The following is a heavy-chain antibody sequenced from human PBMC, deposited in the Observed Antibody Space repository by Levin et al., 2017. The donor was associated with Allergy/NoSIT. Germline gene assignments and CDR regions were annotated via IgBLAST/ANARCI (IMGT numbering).Heavy chain of an antibody. J-gene: IGHJ4*02. CDR1: GFTFSSYG. CDR2: ISYDGSNK. CDR3: AKGHSRYDFWSGPEFDY. V-gene: IGHV3-30*18. Sequence: GGSLRLSCAASGFTFSSYGMHWVRQAPGKGLEWVAVISYDGSNKYYADSVKGRFTISRDNSKNTLYLQMNSLRAEDTAVYYCAKGHSRYDFWSGPEFDYWGQGTLVTVSS. D-gene: IGHD3-3*01.